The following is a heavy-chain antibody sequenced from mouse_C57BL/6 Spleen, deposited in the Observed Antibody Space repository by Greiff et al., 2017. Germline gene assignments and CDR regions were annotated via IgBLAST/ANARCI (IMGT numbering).Heavy chain of an antibody. CDR3: ARHYEGFAY. Sequence: VQLKQSGGDLVKPGGSLKLSCAASGFTFSSYGMSWVRQTPDKRLEWVATISSGGSYTYYPDSVKGRFTISRDNAKNTLYLQMSSLKSEDTAMYYCARHYEGFAYWGQGTLVTVSA. J-gene: IGHJ3*01. CDR2: ISSGGSYT. D-gene: IGHD2-3*01. V-gene: IGHV5-6*01. CDR1: GFTFSSYG.